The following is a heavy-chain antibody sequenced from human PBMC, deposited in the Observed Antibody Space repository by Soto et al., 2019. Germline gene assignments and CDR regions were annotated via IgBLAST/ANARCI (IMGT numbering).Heavy chain of an antibody. J-gene: IGHJ3*02. CDR3: ARDLNYGVSTVYYDVFDT. V-gene: IGHV3-7*01. CDR2: MKGDGSKE. D-gene: IGHD4-17*01. CDR1: GLPFSTSW. Sequence: VQLVESGGGLVQPGGSLSPSCLASGLPFSTSWMTGYGQAPGKGLAGAANMKGDGSKENYVDSVKGRFTISRDNAKNSLFLQMNSLRDEDTALYYCARDLNYGVSTVYYDVFDTWGQGTMVTVSP.